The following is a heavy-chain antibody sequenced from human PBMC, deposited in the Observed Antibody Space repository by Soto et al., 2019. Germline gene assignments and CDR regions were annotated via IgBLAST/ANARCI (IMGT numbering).Heavy chain of an antibody. Sequence: QLQLQESGSGLVKPSQTLSPTCAVSGGSISSGGYSWSWIRQPPGKGLEWIGYIYHSGSTYYNPYLESRVTISVDRSKNQFSLELSSVTAAHTAVYYCARGQVVAAQHWGQGTLVTVSS. CDR3: ARGQVVAAQH. D-gene: IGHD2-15*01. CDR2: IYHSGST. V-gene: IGHV4-30-2*01. CDR1: GGSISSGGYS. J-gene: IGHJ4*02.